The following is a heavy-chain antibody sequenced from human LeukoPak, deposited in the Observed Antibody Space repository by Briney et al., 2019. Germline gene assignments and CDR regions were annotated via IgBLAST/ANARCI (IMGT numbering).Heavy chain of an antibody. V-gene: IGHV3-30-3*01. CDR2: IATDGGER. CDR1: GFSFSYYV. D-gene: IGHD5-18*01. Sequence: GGSLRLSCAGSGFSFSYYVTHWVRQAPGKGLEWVALIATDGGERYYADSVKGRFTISRDNSKNTLYVQMNSLRPEDTAIYYCARARGDSSPASRYFDYWGQGAPVTVSS. J-gene: IGHJ4*02. CDR3: ARARGDSSPASRYFDY.